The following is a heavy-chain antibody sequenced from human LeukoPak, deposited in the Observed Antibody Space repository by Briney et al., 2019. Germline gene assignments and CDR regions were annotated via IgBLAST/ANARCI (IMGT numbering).Heavy chain of an antibody. CDR1: GFTFSSYD. CDR2: IWYDGSNT. J-gene: IGHJ4*02. Sequence: PGRSLRLSCAASGFTFSSYDMHWVRQAPGKGLEWVAMIWYDGSNTYYADSMKGRFTISRDNSKNTLYLQMNSLRAEDTAMYYCARGRMVTYFDYWGQGTLVTVSS. D-gene: IGHD5-18*01. CDR3: ARGRMVTYFDY. V-gene: IGHV3-33*08.